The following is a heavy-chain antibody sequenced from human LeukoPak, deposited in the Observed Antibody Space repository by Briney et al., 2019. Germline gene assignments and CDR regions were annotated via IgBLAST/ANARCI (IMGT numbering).Heavy chain of an antibody. CDR3: ARARLGELLGVYWFDP. V-gene: IGHV4-4*07. Sequence: PSETLSLTCTVSGVSISSYYWSWIRQPAGKGLEWIGRIYTSGSTNYNPSLKSRVTMSVDTSKNQFSLKLSSVTAADTAVYYCARARLGELLGVYWFDPWGQGTLVTVSS. D-gene: IGHD3-10*01. CDR1: GVSISSYY. CDR2: IYTSGST. J-gene: IGHJ5*02.